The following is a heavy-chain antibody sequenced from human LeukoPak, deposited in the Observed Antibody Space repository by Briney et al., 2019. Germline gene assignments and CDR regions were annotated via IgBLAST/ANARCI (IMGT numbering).Heavy chain of an antibody. CDR2: INPDGTTT. V-gene: IGHV3-74*01. Sequence: GGSLRLSCAASGFTFSTYWMHWVRQAPGKGLVWVSRINPDGTTTSYADSVKGRFTISRDNAKDTVYLQMNSLRAEDTAVYYCAANVGAAGTWGFFEMWGQGTMVTVSS. CDR3: AANVGAAGTWGFFEM. CDR1: GFTFSTYW. D-gene: IGHD6-13*01. J-gene: IGHJ3*02.